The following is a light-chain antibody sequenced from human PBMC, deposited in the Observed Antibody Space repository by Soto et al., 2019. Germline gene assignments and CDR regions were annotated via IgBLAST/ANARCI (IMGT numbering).Light chain of an antibody. V-gene: IGKV3-15*01. CDR2: GAS. CDR1: QTVGTY. J-gene: IGKJ5*01. Sequence: EIVLTQSPATLSVSPGERATLSCRASQTVGTYLAWYQQKPGQAPRLLIYGASTRATGIPARFSGSGSGTEFTLTISSLQSEDFAVYYCQQYNNWPPITFGQGTRLEIK. CDR3: QQYNNWPPIT.